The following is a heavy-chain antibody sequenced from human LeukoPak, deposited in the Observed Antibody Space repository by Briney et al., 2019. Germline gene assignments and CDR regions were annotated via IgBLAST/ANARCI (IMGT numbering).Heavy chain of an antibody. Sequence: GRSLRLSCAASGFTFSSYGMRWVRQAPGKGLEWVAVIWYDGSNKYYADSVKGRFTISRDNSKNTLYLQMNSLRAEDTAVYYCAREAVAHRGFDYWGQGTLVTVSS. CDR1: GFTFSSYG. D-gene: IGHD6-19*01. CDR2: IWYDGSNK. J-gene: IGHJ4*02. CDR3: AREAVAHRGFDY. V-gene: IGHV3-33*01.